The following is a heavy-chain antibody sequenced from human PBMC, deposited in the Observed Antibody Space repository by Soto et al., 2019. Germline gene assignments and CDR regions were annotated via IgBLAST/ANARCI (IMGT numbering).Heavy chain of an antibody. CDR3: ARGRFWSGYLDFDY. CDR2: IYYSGST. CDR1: GGSISSYY. D-gene: IGHD3-3*01. V-gene: IGHV4-59*01. Sequence: SETLSLTCTVSGGSISSYYWSWIQQPPGKGLEWIGYIYYSGSTNYNPSLKSRVTISVDTSKNQFSLKLSSVTAADTAVYYCARGRFWSGYLDFDYWGQGTLVTVSS. J-gene: IGHJ4*02.